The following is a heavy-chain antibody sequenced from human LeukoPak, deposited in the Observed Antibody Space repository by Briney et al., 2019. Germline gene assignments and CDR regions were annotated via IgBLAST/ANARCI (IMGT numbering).Heavy chain of an antibody. CDR2: IYYSGST. Sequence: SETLSLTCTVSGVSISNYYWSWIRQPPGKGLEWIAYIYYSGSTNYNPSLKSRVTISGDTSKNQCSLKLRSVTAADTAVYYCARCSDGATNFDYRGQGTLVTVSS. CDR3: ARCSDGATNFDY. V-gene: IGHV4-59*01. D-gene: IGHD5-24*01. J-gene: IGHJ4*02. CDR1: GVSISNYY.